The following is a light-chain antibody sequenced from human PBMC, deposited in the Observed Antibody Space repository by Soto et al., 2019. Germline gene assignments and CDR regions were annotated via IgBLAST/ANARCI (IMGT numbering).Light chain of an antibody. CDR2: GTL. J-gene: IGKJ4*01. CDR3: QQYASSPVLT. Sequence: EIVLTQSPGTLSLSPGDTATLSCRASQTIGRNYLAWYQQKPGQAPRLLIFGTLTRATGIPDRFRGSGSGTDFTLTISRLEPEDFAVYYCQQYASSPVLTFGGGTKVDIK. V-gene: IGKV3-20*01. CDR1: QTIGRNY.